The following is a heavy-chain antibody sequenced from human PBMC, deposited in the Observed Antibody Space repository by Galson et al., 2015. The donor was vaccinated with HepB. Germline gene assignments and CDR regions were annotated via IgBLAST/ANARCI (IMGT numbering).Heavy chain of an antibody. CDR2: INPNSGGT. CDR1: GYTFTGYY. J-gene: IGHJ6*02. CDR3: ARGPYSSSSGYYYYGMDV. Sequence: SVKVSCKASGYTFTGYYMHWVRQAPGQGLEWMGWINPNSGGTNYAQKFQGWVTMTRDTSISTAYMELSRLRSDDTAVYYCARGPYSSSSGYYYYGMDVWGQGTTVTVSS. D-gene: IGHD6-6*01. V-gene: IGHV1-2*04.